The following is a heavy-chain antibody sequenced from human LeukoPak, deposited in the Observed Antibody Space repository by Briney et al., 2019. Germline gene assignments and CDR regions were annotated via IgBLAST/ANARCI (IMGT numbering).Heavy chain of an antibody. V-gene: IGHV3-23*01. CDR3: AKAVGSSSWQGFDY. CDR1: GFIFSSSA. D-gene: IGHD6-13*01. J-gene: IGHJ4*02. CDR2: ISGSGGSK. Sequence: PGGSLRLSCAASGFIFSSSAMSWVRQAPGKGLEWVSGISGSGGSKYYADSVKGRFTVSRDNSKNTLYLQMNSLRAEDTAVYYCAKAVGSSSWQGFDYWGQGTLVTVSS.